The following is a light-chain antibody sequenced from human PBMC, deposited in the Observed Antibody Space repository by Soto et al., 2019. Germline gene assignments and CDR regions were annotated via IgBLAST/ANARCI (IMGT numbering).Light chain of an antibody. V-gene: IGKV1-39*01. Sequence: DFQMTLSPSSLSASVGDRVTITCRASQTLSRYLNWYQQKPGKAPNLLIYAATRLQTGVPSRFSGAGSGTDFTLTISSLQPEDFATYFCQQSYTTPWTFGQGTKVEI. CDR1: QTLSRY. CDR2: AAT. J-gene: IGKJ1*01. CDR3: QQSYTTPWT.